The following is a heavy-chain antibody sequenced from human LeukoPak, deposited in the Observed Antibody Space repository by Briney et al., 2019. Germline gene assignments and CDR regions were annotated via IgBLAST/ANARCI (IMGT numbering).Heavy chain of an antibody. J-gene: IGHJ2*01. Sequence: PSETLSLTCTVSGGSVSSNNYYWTWLRQPPGMGLQWIGTVFYSGTTYYNPSLKSRATTSVDTSKNQFSLKLSSVTVADMAVYHCARLARSTRDYSWHFDLWGRGTLVTVSS. V-gene: IGHV4-39*01. CDR3: ARLARSTRDYSWHFDL. CDR2: VFYSGTT. D-gene: IGHD4-17*01. CDR1: GGSVSSNNYY.